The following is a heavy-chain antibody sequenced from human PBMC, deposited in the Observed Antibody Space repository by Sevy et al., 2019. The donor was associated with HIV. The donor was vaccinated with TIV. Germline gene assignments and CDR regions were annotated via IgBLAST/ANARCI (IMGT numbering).Heavy chain of an antibody. D-gene: IGHD3-10*01. CDR1: GFTFSDYY. CDR2: ISSSGSTI. Sequence: GGSLRLSCAASGFTFSDYYMSWIRQAPGKGLEWVSYISSSGSTIYYADSGKGRFTISRDNAKNSLYLQMNSLRAEDTAVYYCARGLWFGELSPFDYWGQGTLVTVSS. J-gene: IGHJ4*02. CDR3: ARGLWFGELSPFDY. V-gene: IGHV3-11*01.